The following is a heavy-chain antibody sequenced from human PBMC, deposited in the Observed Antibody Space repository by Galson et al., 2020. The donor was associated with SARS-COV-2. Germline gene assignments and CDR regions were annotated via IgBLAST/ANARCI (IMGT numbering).Heavy chain of an antibody. CDR2: IYYSGST. J-gene: IGHJ4*02. CDR3: ARGLDYGDYSLDY. CDR1: GGSISSGGYS. V-gene: IGHV4-30-4*07. D-gene: IGHD4-17*01. Sequence: SQTLSLTCAVSGGSISSGGYSWSWIRQPPGKGLEWIGYIYYSGSTYYNPSLKSRVTISVDTSKNQFSLKLSSVTAADTAVYYCARGLDYGDYSLDYWGQGTLVTVSS.